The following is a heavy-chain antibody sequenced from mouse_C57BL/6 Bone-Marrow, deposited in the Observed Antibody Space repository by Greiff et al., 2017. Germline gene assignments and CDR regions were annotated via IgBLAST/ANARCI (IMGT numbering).Heavy chain of an antibody. Sequence: EVNVVESGEGLVQPGGSLQLSCAASGFTFSSYAMSWVRQTPEKRLEWVAYISSGGDYISSADTVTGRFTISSDNARTTLYLQMSSLKSEDTAMDYSTRDMTTVRSGDWYIDVWGTGTTVTVSS. V-gene: IGHV5-9-1*02. CDR3: TRDMTTVRSGDWYIDV. CDR2: ISSGGDYI. D-gene: IGHD1-1*01. CDR1: GFTFSSYA. J-gene: IGHJ1*03.